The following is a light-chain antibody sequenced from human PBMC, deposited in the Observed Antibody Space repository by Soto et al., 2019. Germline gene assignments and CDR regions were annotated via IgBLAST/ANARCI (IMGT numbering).Light chain of an antibody. CDR1: QSISNY. Sequence: DIQMTQSPSSLSASVGDRVTITCRASQSISNYLNWYQQNPGKAPKILISAASSLRSGCPSRFSGSGSGTDFTLTISSLQPEDFATYYCQLSHVTFGQGTKVEIK. CDR3: QLSHVT. CDR2: AAS. J-gene: IGKJ1*01. V-gene: IGKV1-39*01.